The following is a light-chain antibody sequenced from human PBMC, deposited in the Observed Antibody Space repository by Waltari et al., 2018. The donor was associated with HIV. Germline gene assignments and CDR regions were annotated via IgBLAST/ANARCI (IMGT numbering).Light chain of an antibody. CDR1: SSDVGSYNV. Sequence: QSALPPPASVSGSPGPSITISCTGTSSDVGSYNVFSWYQQHPGKAPKLMIYEDNKRPSGVSNRFSGSKSGNTASLTISGLQAEDEADYYCCSYTGSTTWVFGGGTKLTVL. CDR2: EDN. J-gene: IGLJ3*02. V-gene: IGLV2-23*01. CDR3: CSYTGSTTWV.